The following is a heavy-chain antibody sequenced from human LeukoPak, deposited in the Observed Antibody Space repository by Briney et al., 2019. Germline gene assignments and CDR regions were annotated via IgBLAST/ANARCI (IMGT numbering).Heavy chain of an antibody. Sequence: QPGGSLRLSCAASGVTFSSYAMSWARQAPGKGLEWVSAISGSGGSTYYADSVKGRFTISRDNSKNTLYLQMNSLRAEDTAVYYCAKEVVDDGSGSPHYFDYWGQGTLVTVSS. V-gene: IGHV3-23*01. J-gene: IGHJ4*02. CDR3: AKEVVDDGSGSPHYFDY. D-gene: IGHD3-10*01. CDR1: GVTFSSYA. CDR2: ISGSGGST.